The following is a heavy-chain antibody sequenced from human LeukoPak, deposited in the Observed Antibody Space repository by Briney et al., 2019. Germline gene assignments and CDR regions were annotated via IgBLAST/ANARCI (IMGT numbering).Heavy chain of an antibody. J-gene: IGHJ4*02. CDR3: ARKEWVPYYFDS. Sequence: SETLSLTCTVSGGSISSYYWSWIRQPAGKGLEWIGRIYTSGSTNYNPSLKSRVTISVDMSKNQFSLKLSSVTAADTAVYHCARKEWVPYYFDSWGQGALVTVSS. CDR2: IYTSGST. CDR1: GGSISSYY. D-gene: IGHD3-3*01. V-gene: IGHV4-4*07.